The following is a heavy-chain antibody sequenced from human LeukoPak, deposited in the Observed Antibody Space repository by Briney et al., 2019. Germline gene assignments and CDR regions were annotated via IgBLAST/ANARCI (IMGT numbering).Heavy chain of an antibody. CDR2: MYPSGIA. CDR1: GGSLSSYY. J-gene: IGHJ3*02. V-gene: IGHV4-4*07. Sequence: SETLSLTCTVSGGSLSSYYWSCIRQPAGKGLEWIGRMYPSGIANYNPSLKSRVTMSVDTSKNQFSLKLTSVTAADTAVYFCARELELRYFDWLAFDIWGQGTMVTVSS. CDR3: ARELELRYFDWLAFDI. D-gene: IGHD3-9*01.